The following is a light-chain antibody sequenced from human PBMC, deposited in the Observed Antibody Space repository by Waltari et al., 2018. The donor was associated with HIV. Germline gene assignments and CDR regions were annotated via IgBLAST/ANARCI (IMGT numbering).Light chain of an antibody. CDR2: GAS. CDR3: QQYNGWPRT. V-gene: IGKV3-15*01. CDR1: QNVITN. J-gene: IGKJ1*01. Sequence: EIVMTQSPATLSVSPGETVTLSCRASQNVITNLAWYQQKPGQAPSRLIYGASTRASGIPARFTGGGSGSDFTLTINSLQSEDCGLYYCQQYNGWPRTFGQGTKV.